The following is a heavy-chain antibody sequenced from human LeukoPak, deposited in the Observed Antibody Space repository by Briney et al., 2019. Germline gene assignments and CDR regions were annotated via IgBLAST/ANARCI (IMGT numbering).Heavy chain of an antibody. J-gene: IGHJ1*01. V-gene: IGHV1-69*13. CDR1: GGTFSSYA. CDR2: IIPIFGTA. Sequence: SVKVSCKASGGTFSSYAISWVRQAPGQGLEWMGGIIPIFGTANYAQKFQGRVTITADESTSTAYMELSSLRSEDTAVYYCARAEIAEAGTDAEYFQHWGQGTLVTVSS. D-gene: IGHD6-19*01. CDR3: ARAEIAEAGTDAEYFQH.